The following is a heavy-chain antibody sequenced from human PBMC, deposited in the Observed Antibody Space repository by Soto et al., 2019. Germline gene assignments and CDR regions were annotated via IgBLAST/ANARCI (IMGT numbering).Heavy chain of an antibody. D-gene: IGHD4-17*01. Sequence: QITLKESGPTLVKPTQTLTLTCTFSGFSLSTSGVGLGWIRQPPGKALEWLAAIFWDDDKRYSPSLKSRLTIPKGTSRNQVILTMTNMDPVDTATSYCAHRPYYGDYGGTFTYWGQGALVTVSS. CDR3: AHRPYYGDYGGTFTY. CDR2: IFWDDDK. J-gene: IGHJ4*02. V-gene: IGHV2-5*02. CDR1: GFSLSTSGVG.